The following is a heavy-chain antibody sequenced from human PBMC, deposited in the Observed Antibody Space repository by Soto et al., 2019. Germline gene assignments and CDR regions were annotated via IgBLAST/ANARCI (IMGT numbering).Heavy chain of an antibody. J-gene: IGHJ4*02. D-gene: IGHD4-17*01. V-gene: IGHV1-69*01. CDR1: GGTFSSYA. Sequence: QVQLVQSGAEVKKPGSSVKVSCKASGGTFSSYAISWVRQAPGQGLEWMGGIIPIFGTANYAQKFQGKVTITAYESTSTASMELRSLRSDDPAVYYCARVPTTVTTKGLLATYFDYWGQGNLVTVSS. CDR3: ARVPTTVTTKGLLATYFDY. CDR2: IIPIFGTA.